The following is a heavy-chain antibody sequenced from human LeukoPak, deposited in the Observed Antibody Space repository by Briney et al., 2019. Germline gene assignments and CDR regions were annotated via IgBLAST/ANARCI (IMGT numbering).Heavy chain of an antibody. CDR3: ASHHYGSGFD. CDR2: IYHSGST. J-gene: IGHJ4*02. D-gene: IGHD3-10*01. CDR1: GGSLSSRNW. Sequence: PSGTLSLTCDVSGGSLSSRNWRYWVRQPPGKGLEWVGEIYHSGSTDYNPSLKSRVTISVDKSKNQFSLKLSTVTAADTAVYYCASHHYGSGFDWGQGTLVTVSS. V-gene: IGHV4-4*02.